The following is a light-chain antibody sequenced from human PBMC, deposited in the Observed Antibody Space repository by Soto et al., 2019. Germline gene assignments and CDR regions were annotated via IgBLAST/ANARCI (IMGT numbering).Light chain of an antibody. CDR2: GAS. CDR1: QGIGDA. CDR3: QQDINYPWT. V-gene: IGKV1-6*01. J-gene: IGKJ1*01. Sequence: MQMTQSPSSLSASVGDSVTIXXRASQGIGDALGWYQQKPGKPPKVXIYGASNLQSGVPPRFSGSGSGTDFTLAISSLQPEDSATYYCQQDINYPWTFGQGTKVDIK.